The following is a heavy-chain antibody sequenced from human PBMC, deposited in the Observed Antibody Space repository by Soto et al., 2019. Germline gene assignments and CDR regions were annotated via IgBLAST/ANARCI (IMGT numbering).Heavy chain of an antibody. CDR2: INAGNGNT. CDR3: ARDKQPDNYYYYGMDV. V-gene: IGHV1-3*01. CDR1: GYTFTGYY. D-gene: IGHD3-9*01. J-gene: IGHJ6*02. Sequence: ASVKVSCKASGYTFTGYYMHWVRQAPGQRLEWMGWINAGNGNTKYSQKFQGRVTITRDTSASTAYMELSSLRSEDTAVYYCARDKQPDNYYYYGMDVWGQGTTVTVSS.